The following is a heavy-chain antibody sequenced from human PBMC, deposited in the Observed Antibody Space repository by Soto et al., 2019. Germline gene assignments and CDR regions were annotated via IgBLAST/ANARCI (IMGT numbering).Heavy chain of an antibody. CDR3: AKARTSDCNSGACSLRS. CDR2: SISGGNT. D-gene: IGHD2-21*02. CDR1: GLTFSNYG. Sequence: EVQLLESGGGLVQPGGSLRLSCAASGLTFSNYGMSWVRQAPGKGLEWVSSISGGNTFYAGSVKGRFTISRDNSKNTLYLQMHSLTAEHTAVYYCAKARTSDCNSGACSLRSWGQGTLVTVSS. V-gene: IGHV3-23*01. J-gene: IGHJ5*02.